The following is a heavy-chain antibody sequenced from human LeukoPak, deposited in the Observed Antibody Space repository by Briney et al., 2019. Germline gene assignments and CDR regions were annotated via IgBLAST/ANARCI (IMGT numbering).Heavy chain of an antibody. V-gene: IGHV3-21*04. J-gene: IGHJ6*02. CDR3: VKDLGSAITSALALDV. CDR2: ISSSSSYI. Sequence: GGSLRLSCAASGFTFSSYSMNWVRQAPGKGLEWVSSISSSSSYIYYADSVKGRFTISRDNRKNLLHLQMNSLRPDDSAVYYCVKDLGSAITSALALDVWGQGTTVTVSS. D-gene: IGHD2-15*01. CDR1: GFTFSSYS.